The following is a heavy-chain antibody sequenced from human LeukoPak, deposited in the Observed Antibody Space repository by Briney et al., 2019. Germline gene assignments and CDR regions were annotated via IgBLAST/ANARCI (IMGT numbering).Heavy chain of an antibody. V-gene: IGHV3-74*01. CDR2: IKTDGSST. J-gene: IGHJ4*02. Sequence: GGSLRLSCAASRFTFSSYWMNWVRQAPGKGLVWVARIKTDGSSTSYADSVKGRFTISRDNAKNTLYLQMNSLRAEDTAVYYCATYTSFGVDTMKDYWGQGTLVTVSS. D-gene: IGHD3-3*01. CDR3: ATYTSFGVDTMKDY. CDR1: RFTFSSYW.